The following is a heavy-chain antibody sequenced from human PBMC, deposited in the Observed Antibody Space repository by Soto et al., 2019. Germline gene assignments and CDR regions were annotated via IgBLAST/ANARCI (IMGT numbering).Heavy chain of an antibody. J-gene: IGHJ4*02. D-gene: IGHD7-27*01. V-gene: IGHV4-30-2*05. CDR1: GGSISSGGYS. CDR2: IYHSGST. CDR3: ARGPSGDKVAY. Sequence: SETLSLTCAVSGGSISSGGYSWSRIRQPPGKGLEWIGYIYHSGSTYYNPSLKSRVTISVDTSKTQFSLKLSSVSAADTAVYYCARGPSGDKVAYWGQGILVTVSS.